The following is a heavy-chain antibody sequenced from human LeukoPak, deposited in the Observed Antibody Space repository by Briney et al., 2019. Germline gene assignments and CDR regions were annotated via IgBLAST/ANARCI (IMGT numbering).Heavy chain of an antibody. J-gene: IGHJ4*02. CDR1: GFNFRNYA. CDR3: TRSAYCTGGTCYSKTFDY. V-gene: IGHV3-30*02. D-gene: IGHD2-15*01. Sequence: GGPLRLSCAASGFNFRNYAMHWVRQAPGKEPEWVALIRFDGSHKYYADSVKGRFTISRDNSRDTLSLQMSSLRAEDTAVYYCTRSAYCTGGTCYSKTFDYWGRGTLVTVSS. CDR2: IRFDGSHK.